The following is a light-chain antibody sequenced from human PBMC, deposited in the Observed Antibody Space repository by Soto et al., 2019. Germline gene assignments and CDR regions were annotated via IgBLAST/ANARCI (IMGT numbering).Light chain of an antibody. J-gene: IGLJ2*01. CDR1: SSDVGGYNY. Sequence: QSVLTQPPSASGSPGQSVTISCTGTSSDVGGYNYVSWYQQHPGKAPKLMIYEVSKRPSGVPDRFSGSKSGNTASLTVSGLQAEDEADYYCSSYAGSNMVVFGGVTQLTVL. CDR2: EVS. CDR3: SSYAGSNMVV. V-gene: IGLV2-8*01.